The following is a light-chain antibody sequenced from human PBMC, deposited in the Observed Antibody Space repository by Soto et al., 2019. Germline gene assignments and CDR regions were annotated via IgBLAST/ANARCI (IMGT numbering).Light chain of an antibody. Sequence: AIPFSSSPSSLSSSFVGRGTIPFRASQGISTLLAWYQQKPGKAPKVLIYESSLLQSGVPSRFSGSGSGTDFTLTISSLQPEDFATYYCQHFKSFPITFGQGTRLEIK. CDR1: QGISTL. CDR2: ESS. V-gene: IGKV1-13*02. J-gene: IGKJ5*01. CDR3: QHFKSFPIT.